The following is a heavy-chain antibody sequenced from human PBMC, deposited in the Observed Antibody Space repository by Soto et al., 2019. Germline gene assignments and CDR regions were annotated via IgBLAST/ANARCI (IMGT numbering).Heavy chain of an antibody. CDR1: GFSFTNYW. CDR3: ARIESIARNWFDP. V-gene: IGHV5-10-1*01. CDR2: IDPVDSYA. D-gene: IGHD6-13*01. J-gene: IGHJ5*02. Sequence: GESLKISCKTSGFSFTNYWITWVRQVPGKGLEWMGNIDPVDSYANYSPSFQGHVTFSVDTSISTAFLHWSSLKASDSATYFCARIESIARNWFDPWGQGTLVTVSS.